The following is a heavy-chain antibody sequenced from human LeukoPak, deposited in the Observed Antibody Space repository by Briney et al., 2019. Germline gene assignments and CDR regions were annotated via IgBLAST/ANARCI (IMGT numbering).Heavy chain of an antibody. J-gene: IGHJ3*02. D-gene: IGHD3-22*01. CDR2: ISNDGNDK. V-gene: IGHV3-30-3*01. CDR3: ARDQYYDSSGSDAFDI. Sequence: GGCLRLSCAASGFTLSRYAMHWVRQAPGKGLEWVAVISNDGNDKYHADSVKGRFTISRDNSKNTLYLQMNSLRAEDTAVYYCARDQYYDSSGSDAFDIWGQGTMVTVSS. CDR1: GFTLSRYA.